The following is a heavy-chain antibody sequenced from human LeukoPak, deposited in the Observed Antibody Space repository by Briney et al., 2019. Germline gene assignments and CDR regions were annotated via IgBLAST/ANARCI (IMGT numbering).Heavy chain of an antibody. CDR3: ARQKCTTSCLTKNAFDI. J-gene: IGHJ3*02. CDR1: GSISGYY. D-gene: IGHD2-2*01. Sequence: SETLSLTCTVSGSISGYYWSWIRQPPGKGLEWIGYIYTSGSTNYNPSLKSRVTISVDTSKNQFSLDLSSMTAADTAVYYCARQKCTTSCLTKNAFDIWGQGTVVTVSS. CDR2: IYTSGST. V-gene: IGHV4-4*09.